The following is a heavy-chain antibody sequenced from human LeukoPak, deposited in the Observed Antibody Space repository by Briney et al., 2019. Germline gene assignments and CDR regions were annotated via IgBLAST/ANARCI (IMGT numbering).Heavy chain of an antibody. Sequence: ASVKVPCKASGYTFSVYYVHWLRQAPGQGLEWMGWIIPKNGDTNYAQKLRDRVTMTRDTSISTAYMEINSLTSDDTAVYYCARGVLLQGRGAFDIWGQGAMVTVSS. CDR1: GYTFSVYY. D-gene: IGHD3-10*01. J-gene: IGHJ3*02. V-gene: IGHV1-2*02. CDR2: IIPKNGDT. CDR3: ARGVLLQGRGAFDI.